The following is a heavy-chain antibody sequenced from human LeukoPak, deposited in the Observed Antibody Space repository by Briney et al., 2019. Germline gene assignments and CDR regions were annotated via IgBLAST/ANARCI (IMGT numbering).Heavy chain of an antibody. D-gene: IGHD3-22*01. Sequence: ASVKVSCKASGGTFSSYAISWVRQAPGQGLEWMGWISAYNGNTNYAQKLQGRVTMTTDTSTSTAYMELRSLRSDDTAVYYCARAYYYDSSGYYDAFDIWGQGTMVTVSS. J-gene: IGHJ3*02. CDR2: ISAYNGNT. CDR1: GGTFSSYA. V-gene: IGHV1-18*01. CDR3: ARAYYYDSSGYYDAFDI.